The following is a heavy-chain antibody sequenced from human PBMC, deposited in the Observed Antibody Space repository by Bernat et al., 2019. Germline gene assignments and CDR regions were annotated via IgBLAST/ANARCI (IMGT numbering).Heavy chain of an antibody. Sequence: EVQLVESGGGLVQPGGSLRLSCAASGFTFSSYSMNWVRQAPGKGLEWVSYISSSSSTIYYADSVKGRFTISRDNAKNSLYLQMNSLRAEDTAVYYCARAGELRYFDWLSPADWFDPWGQGTLVTVSS. D-gene: IGHD3-9*01. J-gene: IGHJ5*02. CDR1: GFTFSSYS. V-gene: IGHV3-48*01. CDR3: ARAGELRYFDWLSPADWFDP. CDR2: ISSSSSTI.